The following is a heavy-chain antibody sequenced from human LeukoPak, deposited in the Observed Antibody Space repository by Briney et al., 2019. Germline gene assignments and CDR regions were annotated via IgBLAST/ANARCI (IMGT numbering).Heavy chain of an antibody. CDR1: DGSISSYY. CDR2: IYYSGST. CDR3: ARGAAGYSYG. V-gene: IGHV4-59*01. Sequence: MPSETLSLTCTVSDGSISSYYWSWIRQPPGKGLEWIGHIYYSGSTNYNPSLKSRVTISIDTSKNQFSLRLSSVTAADTAVYYCARGAAGYSYGWGQGTLVTVSS. D-gene: IGHD5-18*01. J-gene: IGHJ4*02.